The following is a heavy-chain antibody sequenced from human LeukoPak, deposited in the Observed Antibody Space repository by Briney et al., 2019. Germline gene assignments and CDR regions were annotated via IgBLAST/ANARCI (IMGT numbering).Heavy chain of an antibody. V-gene: IGHV4-61*02. Sequence: SETLSLTCTVSGGSISSGRYYWSWIRQPAGKGLEWIGRIYTSGSNNYNPALRSRITISVDTSKNQCSLKLSSVTAADTAVYYCAREPAYYDYVWGSYRSTHPLDYWGQGTLVTVSS. J-gene: IGHJ4*02. D-gene: IGHD3-16*02. CDR1: GGSISSGRYY. CDR2: IYTSGSN. CDR3: AREPAYYDYVWGSYRSTHPLDY.